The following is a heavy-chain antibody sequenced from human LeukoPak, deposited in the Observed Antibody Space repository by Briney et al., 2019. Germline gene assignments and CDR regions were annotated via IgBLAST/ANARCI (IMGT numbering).Heavy chain of an antibody. Sequence: GGSLRLSCAASGLIFSSYDMNWVRQAPGKGLEWVSYISSTTTTVSYADSVKGGFTVSRDNAQNSLFLQMNSLRAEDTAVYYCATLYGSSSDDYWGQGTLVTVSS. CDR2: ISSTTTTV. CDR3: ATLYGSSSDDY. CDR1: GLIFSSYD. V-gene: IGHV3-48*01. D-gene: IGHD6-6*01. J-gene: IGHJ4*02.